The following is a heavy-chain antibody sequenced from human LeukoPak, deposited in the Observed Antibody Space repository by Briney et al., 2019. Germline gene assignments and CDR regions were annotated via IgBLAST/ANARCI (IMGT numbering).Heavy chain of an antibody. J-gene: IGHJ4*02. CDR1: GFTFSSYA. D-gene: IGHD3-10*01. Sequence: GGSLRLSCAASGFTFSSYAMSWVRQAPGKGLEWVSAISGSGGSTYYADSVTGRFTISRDNFQNTLYLQMNSLRAEDTAVYYCAKEGSALWFGELSHYFDSWGQGTLVTVSS. CDR2: ISGSGGST. CDR3: AKEGSALWFGELSHYFDS. V-gene: IGHV3-23*01.